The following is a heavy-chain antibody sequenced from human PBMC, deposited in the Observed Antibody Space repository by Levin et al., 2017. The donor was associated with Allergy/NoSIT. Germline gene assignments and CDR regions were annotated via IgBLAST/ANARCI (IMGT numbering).Heavy chain of an antibody. CDR2: ISRGNSYT. J-gene: IGHJ4*02. CDR3: VREIAEEGT. D-gene: IGHD1-1*01. CDR1: GFIVSDSY. Sequence: GESLKISCAASGFIVSDSYMSWIRQAPGKGLEWVSYISRGNSYTNYLDSVKGRFTISRDNSKNRLYLQMDSLRAEDTALYYCVREIAEEGTWGQGTLVIVSS. V-gene: IGHV3-11*06.